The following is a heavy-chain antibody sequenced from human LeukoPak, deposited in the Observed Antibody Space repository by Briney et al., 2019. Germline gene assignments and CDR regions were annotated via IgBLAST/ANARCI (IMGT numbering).Heavy chain of an antibody. CDR1: GYTFTSYG. Sequence: GASVKVSCKASGYTFTSYGISWVRQAPGHGLEWMGWISAYNGNTNYAQKLQGRVTMTTDTSTSTAYMELRSLRSDDTAVYYCARDHNLSPAEGGSYYGMDVWGQGTTVTVSS. CDR2: ISAYNGNT. CDR3: ARDHNLSPAEGGSYYGMDV. D-gene: IGHD1-1*01. V-gene: IGHV1-18*01. J-gene: IGHJ6*02.